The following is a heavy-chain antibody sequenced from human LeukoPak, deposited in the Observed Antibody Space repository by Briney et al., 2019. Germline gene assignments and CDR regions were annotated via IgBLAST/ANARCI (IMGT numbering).Heavy chain of an antibody. CDR3: ARGRGGVGYCSGDNCQPTDALDV. CDR1: GGSISSSNYC. Sequence: PSETLSLTCTVSGGSISSSNYCWGWIRQPPGKGLEWIGSIYYSGSTYYNPSLKSRVTISVDTSKNQFSLNLSSVTAADTAVYYCARGRGGVGYCSGDNCQPTDALDVWGQGTMVTVSS. V-gene: IGHV4-39*01. D-gene: IGHD2-15*01. J-gene: IGHJ3*01. CDR2: IYYSGST.